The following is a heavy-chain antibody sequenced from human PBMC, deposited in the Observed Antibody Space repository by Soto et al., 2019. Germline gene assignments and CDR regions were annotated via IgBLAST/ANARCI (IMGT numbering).Heavy chain of an antibody. CDR2: INPNSGFT. D-gene: IGHD3-22*01. V-gene: IGHV1-2*04. J-gene: IGHJ3*02. CDR3: ARTGTMIVDAFDI. CDR1: GYTFTGYY. Sequence: ASVKFSCKASGYTFTGYYMHWVRQAPGQGLECMVWINPNSGFTNYXXKFQGWVXXTRDTSISTAXMELSXLRSDDTDVYYCARTGTMIVDAFDIWRQGTMVTVS.